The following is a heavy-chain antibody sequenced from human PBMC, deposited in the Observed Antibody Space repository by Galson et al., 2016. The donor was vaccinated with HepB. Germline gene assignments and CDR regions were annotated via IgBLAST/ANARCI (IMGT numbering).Heavy chain of an antibody. Sequence: SLRLSCAGSGFSLGAYWMVWVRQAPGKGLEWVANINRDGSEKYSLEGRFSISRDNAKNSLYLQMDSLRAEDTAVYYCARDVGYEAPDYWGQGTLVTVSS. J-gene: IGHJ4*02. CDR1: GFSLGAYW. CDR3: ARDVGYEAPDY. V-gene: IGHV3-7*01. D-gene: IGHD2-2*01. CDR2: INRDGSEK.